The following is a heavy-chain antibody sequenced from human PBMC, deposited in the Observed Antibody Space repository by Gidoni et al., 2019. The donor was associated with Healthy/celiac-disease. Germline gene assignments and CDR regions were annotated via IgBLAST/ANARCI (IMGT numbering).Heavy chain of an antibody. CDR3: AREPNGDYGWFDP. Sequence: QVQLVQSGAEVKKPGASVKVSCKASGYPCTRYYMHWVRQAPGQGLEWMGIINPSGGSTSYAQKFQGRVTMTRDTSTSTVYMELSSLRSEDTAVYYCAREPNGDYGWFDPWGQGTLVTVSS. CDR2: INPSGGST. J-gene: IGHJ5*02. V-gene: IGHV1-46*01. CDR1: GYPCTRYY. D-gene: IGHD4-17*01.